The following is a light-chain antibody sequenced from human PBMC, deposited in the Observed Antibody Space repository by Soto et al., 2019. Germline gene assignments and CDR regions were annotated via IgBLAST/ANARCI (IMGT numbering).Light chain of an antibody. CDR2: GAS. J-gene: IGKJ5*01. CDR3: QQYGSSPLIS. Sequence: VLTQSPGTLSFSPWERATLSCSASQTVSIPYLTWYQQKPGQAPRLLIFGASKRATGIPDRFSGSGSGRDFTLTISGLEPEDFAVYYCQQYGSSPLISFGQGTRLEIK. CDR1: QTVSIPY. V-gene: IGKV3-20*01.